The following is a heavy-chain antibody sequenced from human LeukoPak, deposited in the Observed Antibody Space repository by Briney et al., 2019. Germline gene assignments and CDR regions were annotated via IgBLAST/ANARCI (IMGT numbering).Heavy chain of an antibody. CDR3: AREAKIPAAGPLSPDSSYYYYGMNV. CDR2: IYTSGST. Sequence: RPSETLSLTCTVSGGSISNGDFYWSWIRQPAGKGLEWIGRIYTSGSTNYNPSLKSRVTISVDTSKNQFSLKLSSVTAADTAVYYCAREAKIPAAGPLSPDSSYYYYGMNVWGQGTTVTVSS. J-gene: IGHJ6*02. D-gene: IGHD6-13*01. CDR1: GGSISNGDFY. V-gene: IGHV4-61*02.